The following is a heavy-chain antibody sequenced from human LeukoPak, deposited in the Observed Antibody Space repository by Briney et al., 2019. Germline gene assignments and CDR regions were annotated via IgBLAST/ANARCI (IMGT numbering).Heavy chain of an antibody. D-gene: IGHD6-13*01. CDR1: GFTFSGYE. V-gene: IGHV3-48*03. CDR2: ISSSGSTI. CDR3: ARDDRPGIAAAGTVSEAFDI. Sequence: GGSLRLSCAASGFTFSGYEMNWVRQAPGKGLEWVSYISSSGSTIYYADSVKGRFTISRDNAKNSLYLQMNSLRAEDTAVYYCARDDRPGIAAAGTVSEAFDIWGQGTMVTVSS. J-gene: IGHJ3*02.